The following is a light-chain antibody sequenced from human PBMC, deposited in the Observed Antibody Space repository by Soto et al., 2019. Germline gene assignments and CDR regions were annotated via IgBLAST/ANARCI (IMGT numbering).Light chain of an antibody. CDR3: CSYAGSYTVV. CDR1: NSDIGAYNY. V-gene: IGLV2-14*03. J-gene: IGLJ2*01. CDR2: EVS. Sequence: QSALTQPASVSGSPGQSITISCTGTNSDIGAYNYVSWYQQHPGKAPKVIIFEVSNRPSGVSNRFSGSKSGNTASLTISGLQPEDEADYYCCSYAGSYTVVFGGGTKLTVL.